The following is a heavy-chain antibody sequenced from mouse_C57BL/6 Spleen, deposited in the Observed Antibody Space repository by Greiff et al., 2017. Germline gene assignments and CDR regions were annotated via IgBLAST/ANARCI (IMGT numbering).Heavy chain of an antibody. CDR2: IHPNSGST. Sequence: QVQLKQPGAELVKPGASVKLSCKASGYTFTSYWMHWVKQRPGQGLEWIGMIHPNSGSTNYNEKFKSKATLTVDKSSSTAYMQLSSLTSEDSAVYYCARVLTGTYYFDYWGQGTTLTVSS. CDR1: GYTFTSYW. D-gene: IGHD4-1*01. CDR3: ARVLTGTYYFDY. V-gene: IGHV1-64*01. J-gene: IGHJ2*01.